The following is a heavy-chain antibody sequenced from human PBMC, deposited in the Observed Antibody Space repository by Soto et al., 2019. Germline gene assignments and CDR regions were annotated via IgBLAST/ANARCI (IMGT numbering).Heavy chain of an antibody. D-gene: IGHD6-19*01. Sequence: ASVKVSCKASGGPFSNYAINWVRQAPGQGLEWMGGIIPTFGTANYAQKFQGRVTITADKSTSTAYMELSSLRSEDTAVYYCARGSSVAGTYNWFDPWGQGTLVTVS. CDR1: GGPFSNYA. CDR3: ARGSSVAGTYNWFDP. CDR2: IIPTFGTA. J-gene: IGHJ5*02. V-gene: IGHV1-69*06.